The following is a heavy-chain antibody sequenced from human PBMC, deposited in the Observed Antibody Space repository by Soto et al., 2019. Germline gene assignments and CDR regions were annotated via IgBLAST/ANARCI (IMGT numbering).Heavy chain of an antibody. J-gene: IGHJ5*02. CDR3: ARLYPRGWFDP. CDR2: IYYSGST. CDR1: GGSISSYY. Sequence: SETLSLTCTVSGGSISSYYWSWIRQPPGKGLEWIGYIYYSGSTSYNPSLKSRVTISVDTSKNQFSLKLSSVTAADTAVYYCARLYPRGWFDPWGQGTLVTVSS. D-gene: IGHD2-8*01. V-gene: IGHV4-59*01.